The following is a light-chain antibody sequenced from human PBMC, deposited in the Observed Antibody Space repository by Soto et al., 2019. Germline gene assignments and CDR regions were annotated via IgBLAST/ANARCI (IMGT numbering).Light chain of an antibody. CDR3: QQYNSYWT. V-gene: IGKV1-17*01. CDR1: QVITND. Sequence: IQMTPSPSSLSASVGDRLSITCRASQVITNDLGWYQQKPGKAPKRLIYAASTLQSGVPSRFSGSGSGTEFTLTISSLQPDDFATYYCQQYNSYWTFGQGTTVDIK. J-gene: IGKJ1*01. CDR2: AAS.